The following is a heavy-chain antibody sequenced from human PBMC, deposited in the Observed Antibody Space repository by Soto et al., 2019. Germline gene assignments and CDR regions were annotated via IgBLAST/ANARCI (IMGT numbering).Heavy chain of an antibody. CDR2: IYTSGST. D-gene: IGHD3-10*01. Sequence: TLSLTCTVSGGSISSYYWSWLRQPAGKGLEWIGRIYTSGSTNYNPSLKSRVTMSVDTSKNQFSLNLSSVTAADTAVYYCARDRAGVLLWFGDLGYCYGMDVWGQWTAVTVSS. J-gene: IGHJ6*02. V-gene: IGHV4-4*07. CDR1: GGSISSYY. CDR3: ARDRAGVLLWFGDLGYCYGMDV.